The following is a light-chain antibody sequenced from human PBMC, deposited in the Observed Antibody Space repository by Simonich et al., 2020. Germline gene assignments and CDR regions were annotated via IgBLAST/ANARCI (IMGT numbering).Light chain of an antibody. CDR1: QSVLYRSNNKNY. V-gene: IGKV4-1*01. CDR2: WAA. Sequence: DIVMTQSPDSLAVSLGERATINCKSRQSVLYRSNNKNYLAWYQQKPGQPPKPLIYWAATRESGVPDRFSGSGSGTDFTLTISSLQAEDVAVYYCQQYYSTPWTFGQGTKVEIK. CDR3: QQYYSTPWT. J-gene: IGKJ1*01.